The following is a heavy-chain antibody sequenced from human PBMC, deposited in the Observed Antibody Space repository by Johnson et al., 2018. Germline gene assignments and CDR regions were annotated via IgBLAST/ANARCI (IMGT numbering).Heavy chain of an antibody. V-gene: IGHV3-9*01. CDR1: GFTFDDSA. Sequence: VQLVESGGGLVQPGGSQRLSCAASGFTFDDSAMHWVRQAPGKGLEWVSGMSWNSGSIGYADSVEGRFTISRDNAKNSLYLKMNSLRAEDTALYYCAKDRGGIVGATDHDGMDVWGQGTTVTVS. CDR2: MSWNSGSI. D-gene: IGHD1-26*01. J-gene: IGHJ6*02. CDR3: AKDRGGIVGATDHDGMDV.